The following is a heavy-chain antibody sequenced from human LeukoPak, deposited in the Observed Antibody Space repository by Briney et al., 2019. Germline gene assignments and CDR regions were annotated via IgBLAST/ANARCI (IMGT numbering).Heavy chain of an antibody. CDR3: AKVRSPGPYIAAAGTSGYYCYYGMDV. D-gene: IGHD6-13*01. J-gene: IGHJ6*02. CDR1: GFTFSSYA. Sequence: PGGSLRLSYAASGFTFSSYAMSWVRQAPGKGLEWVSAISGSGGSTCYADSVKGRFTISRDNSKNTLYLQMNSLRAEDTAVYYCAKVRSPGPYIAAAGTSGYYCYYGMDVWGQGTTVTVSS. CDR2: ISGSGGST. V-gene: IGHV3-23*01.